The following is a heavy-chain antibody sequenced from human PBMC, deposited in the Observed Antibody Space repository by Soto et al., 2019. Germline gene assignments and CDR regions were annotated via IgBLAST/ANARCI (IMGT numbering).Heavy chain of an antibody. CDR3: ARSIDP. V-gene: IGHV4-31*11. Sequence: SETLSITCAVSGGSISSGGYSWSWIRQPPGKGLEWIGYIYYSGSAYYNPSLKSRVTISVDTSKNQFSLKLSSVTAADTAVYYCARSIDPWGQGTLVTVFS. J-gene: IGHJ5*02. CDR1: GGSISSGGYS. CDR2: IYYSGSA.